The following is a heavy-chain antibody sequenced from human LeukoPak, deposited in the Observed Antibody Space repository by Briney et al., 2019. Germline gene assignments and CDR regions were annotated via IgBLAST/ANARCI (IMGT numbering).Heavy chain of an antibody. V-gene: IGHV3-33*01. D-gene: IGHD3-3*01. CDR1: GFTFSSYG. Sequence: PGRSLRLSCAAYGFTFSSYGMHWVRQAPGKGLEWVAVIWYDGGNKYYADSVKGRFTISGGNSKNTLYLQMNSLRAEYTPVYYCARDIPPYYDFWSGSTDYWGQGSLVTVSS. J-gene: IGHJ4*02. CDR3: ARDIPPYYDFWSGSTDY. CDR2: IWYDGGNK.